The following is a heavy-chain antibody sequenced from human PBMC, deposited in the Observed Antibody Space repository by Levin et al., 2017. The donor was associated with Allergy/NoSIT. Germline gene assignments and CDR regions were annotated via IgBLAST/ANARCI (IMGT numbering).Heavy chain of an antibody. CDR1: GFSLSNFG. V-gene: IGHV1-18*01. CDR2: ISPYNGDT. J-gene: IGHJ3*01. Sequence: ASVKVSCKASGFSLSNFGLTWVRQAPGQGLEWMGWISPYNGDTKYAQKPQGRVTMTTDTSTSTAHMELRSLRFDDTAAYYCAREMAGTAADTCELWGQGTMVTVSS. CDR3: AREMAGTAADTCEL. D-gene: IGHD6-13*01.